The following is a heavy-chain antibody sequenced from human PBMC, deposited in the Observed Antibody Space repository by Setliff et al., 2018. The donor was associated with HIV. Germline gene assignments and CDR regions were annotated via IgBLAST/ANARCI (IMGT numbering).Heavy chain of an antibody. CDR3: ARGRTVLGIGGYFDL. D-gene: IGHD7-27*01. CDR1: GGTFSSYA. Sequence: SVKVSCKASGGTFSSYAISWVRQAPGQGLEWMGGIIPILGIANYAQKFQGRVTITTDESTSTAYMELSSLRSEDTAVYYCARGRTVLGIGGYFDLWGRGTLVTVSS. V-gene: IGHV1-69*10. CDR2: IIPILGIA. J-gene: IGHJ2*01.